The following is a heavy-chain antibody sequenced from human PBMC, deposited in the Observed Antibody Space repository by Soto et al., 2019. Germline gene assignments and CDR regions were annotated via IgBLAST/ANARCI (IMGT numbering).Heavy chain of an antibody. CDR1: GDTFSSHS. J-gene: IGHJ1*01. V-gene: IGHV1-69*13. D-gene: IGHD3-22*01. Sequence: ASVKVSCKVSGDTFSSHSINWVRQAPGQGLEWLGGLIPVFGTPDYAQKFQGRVAITADDSTSTAYMIMRSLRSEDTAVYFCARGARTMVVLDPGEEPEYFNNWGQGTLVTVSS. CDR3: ARGARTMVVLDPGEEPEYFNN. CDR2: LIPVFGTP.